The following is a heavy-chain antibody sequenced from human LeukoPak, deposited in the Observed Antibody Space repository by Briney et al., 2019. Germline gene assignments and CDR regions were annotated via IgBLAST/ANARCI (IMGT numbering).Heavy chain of an antibody. D-gene: IGHD6-13*01. Sequence: GGSLRLSCAASGFTFSSYSMSWVRQAPGEGLEWVSSISSSSSYIYYADSVKGRFTISRDNAKNSLYLQMNSLRAEDTAVYYCARGSGATYSSSWYLDYWGQGTLVTVSS. J-gene: IGHJ4*02. CDR1: GFTFSSYS. V-gene: IGHV3-21*01. CDR2: ISSSSSYI. CDR3: ARGSGATYSSSWYLDY.